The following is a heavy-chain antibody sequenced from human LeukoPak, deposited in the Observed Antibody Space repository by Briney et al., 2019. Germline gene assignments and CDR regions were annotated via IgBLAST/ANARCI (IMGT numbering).Heavy chain of an antibody. CDR1: GYTFTSYG. Sequence: ASVKVSCKASGYTFTSYGISWVRQAPGQGLEWMGWISAYNGNTNYAQKLQGRVTMTTDTSTSTAYMELRSLRSDDTAVYYCARDEGRTQTRPRYHYYYGMDVWGQGTTVTVSS. CDR3: ARDEGRTQTRPRYHYYYGMDV. V-gene: IGHV1-18*01. J-gene: IGHJ6*02. D-gene: IGHD1-1*01. CDR2: ISAYNGNT.